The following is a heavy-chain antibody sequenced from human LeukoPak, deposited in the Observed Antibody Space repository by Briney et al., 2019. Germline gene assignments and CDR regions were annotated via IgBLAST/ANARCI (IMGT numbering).Heavy chain of an antibody. CDR1: GGSVSSGSYY. D-gene: IGHD5-12*01. V-gene: IGHV4-61*01. J-gene: IGHJ4*02. CDR2: IYYSGST. CDR3: ARGGGYSGYESGY. Sequence: SETLSLTCTVSGGSVSSGSYYWSWIRQPPGKGLEWSGYIYYSGSTNYNPSLKSRVTISVDTSKNQFSLKLSSVTAADTAVYYCARGGGYSGYESGYWGQGTLVTVSS.